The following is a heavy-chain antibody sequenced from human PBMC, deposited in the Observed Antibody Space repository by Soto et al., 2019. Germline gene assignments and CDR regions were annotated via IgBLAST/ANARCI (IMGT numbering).Heavy chain of an antibody. CDR3: ARDGGRHSGGIDY. D-gene: IGHD1-26*01. CDR2: IIPIFVTA. CDR1: VGTFSSYS. V-gene: IGHV1-69*01. Sequence: QVQLVQSGAEVKQPGSSVKVSCKASVGTFSSYSINWVRPAPGQGLEWMGEIIPIFVTANYAQKSQGTVTITADESTSTAYMELSSLRSEDTAVYYCARDGGRHSGGIDYWGQGTLVTVSS. J-gene: IGHJ4*02.